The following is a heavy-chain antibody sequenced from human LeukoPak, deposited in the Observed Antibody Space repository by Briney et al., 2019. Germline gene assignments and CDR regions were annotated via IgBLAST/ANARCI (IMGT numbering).Heavy chain of an antibody. Sequence: PSETLSLTCTVSGGSISSYYWSWIRQPPGKGLEWIAYISDIGSINYNPSLKSRVTISVDTSKNQFSLKLSSVTAADTAVYYCARRGNPIAARRGVYWFDPWGQGTLVTVSS. D-gene: IGHD6-6*01. CDR3: ARRGNPIAARRGVYWFDP. CDR1: GGSISSYY. J-gene: IGHJ5*02. V-gene: IGHV4-59*12. CDR2: ISDIGSI.